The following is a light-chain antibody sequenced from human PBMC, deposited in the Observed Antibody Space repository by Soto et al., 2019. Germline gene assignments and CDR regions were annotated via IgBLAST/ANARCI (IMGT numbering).Light chain of an antibody. V-gene: IGKV3-15*01. CDR3: QQYNNWLIT. CDR2: GAS. CDR1: QSVSSN. J-gene: IGKJ5*01. Sequence: EIVMTQSPATLSVSPGERATLSCRASQSVSSNFAWYQQKPGQAPRLLIYGASTRATGIPARFSGSGSGTEFTLTISSLQSEDFAVYYCQQYNNWLITFGQGTRLEI.